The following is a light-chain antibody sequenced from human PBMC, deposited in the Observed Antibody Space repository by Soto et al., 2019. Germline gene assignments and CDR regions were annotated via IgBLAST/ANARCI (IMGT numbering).Light chain of an antibody. Sequence: AIRMTQSPSSLSASTGDRVTITCRASQGISSYLAWCQQKPGKAPKLLIYAASTLQSGVPSRFSGSGSGTDFTLTISCLQSEDFATYYCQQYNSYSFGQGTKV. CDR1: QGISSY. CDR3: QQYNSYS. J-gene: IGKJ1*01. V-gene: IGKV1-8*01. CDR2: AAS.